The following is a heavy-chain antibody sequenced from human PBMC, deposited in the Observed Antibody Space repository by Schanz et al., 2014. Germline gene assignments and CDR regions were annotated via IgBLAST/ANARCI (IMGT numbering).Heavy chain of an antibody. CDR1: GFTFSDHY. D-gene: IGHD6-19*01. V-gene: IGHV3-23*04. J-gene: IGHJ4*02. Sequence: EVQLVESGGGLAQPGGSLRLSCAASGFTFSDHYMDWVRQAPGKGLEWVSGISDNGISTYYADSVKGRFSISRENSKSILYLQMNSLRAEDTAVYYCAKAGSGWSTAGYYYWGQGTLVAVSS. CDR2: ISDNGIST. CDR3: AKAGSGWSTAGYYY.